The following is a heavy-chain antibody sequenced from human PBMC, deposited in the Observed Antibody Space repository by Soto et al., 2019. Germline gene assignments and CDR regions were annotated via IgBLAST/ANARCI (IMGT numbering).Heavy chain of an antibody. CDR1: GFTFSSYA. Sequence: GGSLRLSCAASGFTFSSYAMSWVRQAPGKGLEWVSAISGSGGSTYYADSVKGRFTISRDNSKNTLYLQMNSLRAEDTAVYYCAKSELGEWITYYFDYWGQGTLVTVSS. CDR2: ISGSGGST. V-gene: IGHV3-23*01. J-gene: IGHJ4*02. D-gene: IGHD5-12*01. CDR3: AKSELGEWITYYFDY.